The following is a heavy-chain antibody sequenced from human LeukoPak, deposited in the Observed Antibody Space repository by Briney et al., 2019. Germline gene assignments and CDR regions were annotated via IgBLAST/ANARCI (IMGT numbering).Heavy chain of an antibody. CDR2: ISYDGSNK. CDR1: GFTFSSYA. D-gene: IGHD6-25*01. J-gene: IGHJ4*02. CDR3: ARGGYRAPLDY. V-gene: IGHV3-30*04. Sequence: GSLRLSCAASGFTFSSYAMHWVRQAPGKGLEWVAVISYDGSNKYYADSVKGRFTISRDNSKNTLYLQMNSLRAEDTAVYYCARGGYRAPLDYWGQGTLVT.